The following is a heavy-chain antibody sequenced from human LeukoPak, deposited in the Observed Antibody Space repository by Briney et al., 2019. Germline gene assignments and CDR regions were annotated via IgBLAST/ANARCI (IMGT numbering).Heavy chain of an antibody. CDR3: ASSIAVAGTDY. CDR2: IYHSGST. CDR1: GYSISSGYY. V-gene: IGHV4-38-2*01. Sequence: QPSETLSLTCAVSGYSISSGYYWGWIRQPPGKGLEWIGSIYHSGSTYYNPSLKSRVTISVDTSKNQFSLKLSSVTAADTAVYYCASSIAVAGTDYWGQGTLVTVSS. J-gene: IGHJ4*02. D-gene: IGHD6-19*01.